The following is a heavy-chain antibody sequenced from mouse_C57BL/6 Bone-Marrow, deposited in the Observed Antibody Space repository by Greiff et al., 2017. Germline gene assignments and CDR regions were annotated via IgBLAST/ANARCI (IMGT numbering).Heavy chain of an antibody. J-gene: IGHJ4*01. Sequence: QVQLQQPGAELVKPGASVKLSCKASGYTFTSYWMHWVKQRPGQGLEWIGMIHPNSGSTNYNEKFKSKATLTVDKSSSTAYMQLSSLTSEDSAVSYCAREDYYGSSYDYAMDYWGQGTSVTVSS. CDR1: GYTFTSYW. CDR2: IHPNSGST. D-gene: IGHD1-1*01. V-gene: IGHV1-64*01. CDR3: AREDYYGSSYDYAMDY.